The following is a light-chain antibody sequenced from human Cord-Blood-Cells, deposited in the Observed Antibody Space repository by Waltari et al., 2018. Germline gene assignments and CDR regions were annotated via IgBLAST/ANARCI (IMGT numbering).Light chain of an antibody. V-gene: IGKV4-1*01. CDR2: WAS. CDR3: QQYYSTPPYN. Sequence: DIVMTQSPDSLAVSLGERATINCKSCQSVLYSSNNKNYLAWYQQKPGQPPKLLIYWASTRESGVPDRFSGSGSGTDFTLTISSLQAEDVAVYYCQQYYSTPPYNFGQGTKLEIK. J-gene: IGKJ2*01. CDR1: QSVLYSSNNKNY.